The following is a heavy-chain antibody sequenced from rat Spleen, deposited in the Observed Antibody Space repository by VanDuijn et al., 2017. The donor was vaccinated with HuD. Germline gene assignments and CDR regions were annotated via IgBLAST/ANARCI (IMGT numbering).Heavy chain of an antibody. CDR2: IWGNGNT. D-gene: IGHD1-11*01. Sequence: QVQLKESGPGRVQPSQTLSLTCTVSGFSLSRHGVIWVRQPPGKGLEWMGVIWGNGNTNYTSALKSRLTINRDTSKSQVFLKMNSLQTDDTAIYFCTRAYGGYTQHWFAYWGQGTLVTVSS. CDR3: TRAYGGYTQHWFAY. V-gene: IGHV2-13*01. J-gene: IGHJ3*01. CDR1: GFSLSRHG.